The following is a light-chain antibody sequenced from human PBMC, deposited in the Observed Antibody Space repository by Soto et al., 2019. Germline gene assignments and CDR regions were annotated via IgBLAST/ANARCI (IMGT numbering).Light chain of an antibody. CDR1: QSISDT. V-gene: IGKV3-15*01. CDR3: QQYNSYWT. CDR2: GAS. Sequence: EILMTQSPATLSVSPGGRVTLSCRASQSISDTIAWYQQKPGQAPRLLIYGASARATGFPARLSGSGSGTDFTLTIRSLQSEDFATYYCQQYNSYWTFGQGTKVDIK. J-gene: IGKJ1*01.